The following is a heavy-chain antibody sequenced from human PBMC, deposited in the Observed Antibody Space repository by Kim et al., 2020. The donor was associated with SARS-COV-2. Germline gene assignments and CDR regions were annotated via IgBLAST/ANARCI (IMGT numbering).Heavy chain of an antibody. Sequence: SPSFQGQVTISADKSISTAYLQWSSLKASDTAMYYCARRFGIAAAGNFDYWGQGTLVTVSS. CDR3: ARRFGIAAAGNFDY. V-gene: IGHV5-51*01. J-gene: IGHJ4*02. D-gene: IGHD6-13*01.